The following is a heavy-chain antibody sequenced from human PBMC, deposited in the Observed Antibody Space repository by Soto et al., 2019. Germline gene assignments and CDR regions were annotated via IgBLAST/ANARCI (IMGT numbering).Heavy chain of an antibody. J-gene: IGHJ4*02. V-gene: IGHV4-59*08. CDR2: IYYSGST. D-gene: IGHD2-2*01. CDR3: ARSPKYCSSTSCPGFDY. CDR1: GGSISSYY. Sequence: SETLSLTCTVSGGSISSYYWSWIRQPPGKGLEWIGYIYYSGSTNYNPSLKSRVTISVDTSKNQFSLKLSSVTAADTAVYYCARSPKYCSSTSCPGFDYWGQGALVTVSS.